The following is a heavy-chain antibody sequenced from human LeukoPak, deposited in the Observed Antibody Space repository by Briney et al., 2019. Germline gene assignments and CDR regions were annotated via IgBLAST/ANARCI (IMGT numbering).Heavy chain of an antibody. J-gene: IGHJ4*02. D-gene: IGHD3-22*01. V-gene: IGHV3-30*04. CDR2: ISYDGSNK. CDR1: GFTFSSYA. Sequence: GGSLRLSCAASGFTFSSYAMHWVRQAPGKGLEWVAVISYDGSNKYYADSVKGRSTISRDNSKNTLYLQMNSLRAEDTAVYYCARVWEGYYYDSSGYYDYWGQGTLVTVSS. CDR3: ARVWEGYYYDSSGYYDY.